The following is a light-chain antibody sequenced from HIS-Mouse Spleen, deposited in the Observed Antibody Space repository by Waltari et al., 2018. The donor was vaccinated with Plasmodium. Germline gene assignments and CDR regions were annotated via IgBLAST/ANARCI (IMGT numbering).Light chain of an antibody. J-gene: IGLJ3*02. V-gene: IGLV2-11*01. CDR3: CSYAGSYTVV. Sequence: QSALTQPRSVSGSPGQSVTISCTGTSSDVGGYNYVSWYQQHPGKAPKLMIYDVSKRPHGVPDRVSGSKSGNTASLTISGLQAEDEADYYCCSYAGSYTVVFGGGTKLTVL. CDR2: DVS. CDR1: SSDVGGYNY.